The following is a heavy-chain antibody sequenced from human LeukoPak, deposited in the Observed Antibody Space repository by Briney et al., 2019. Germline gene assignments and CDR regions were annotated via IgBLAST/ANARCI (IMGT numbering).Heavy chain of an antibody. V-gene: IGHV3-21*01. J-gene: IGHJ5*02. Sequence: GGSLRLSCAASGFTFSSYSMNWVRQAPGKGLEWVSSISSSSSYIYYADSVKGRFTISRDNAKNSLYLQMNSLRAEDTAVYYCARASIYDFPPNWFDPWGQGTLVTVSS. CDR3: ARASIYDFPPNWFDP. D-gene: IGHD3-3*01. CDR1: GFTFSSYS. CDR2: ISSSSSYI.